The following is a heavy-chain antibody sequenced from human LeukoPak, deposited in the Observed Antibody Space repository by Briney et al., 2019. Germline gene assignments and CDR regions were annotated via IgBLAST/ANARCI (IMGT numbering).Heavy chain of an antibody. D-gene: IGHD2-2*01. V-gene: IGHV3-23*01. CDR3: AKGRGPAAVAPDY. J-gene: IGHJ4*02. Sequence: GGSLRLSCAASGFTFSSYGMNWVRQAPGKGLEWVSAIFGSGDSTYYADSVKGRFTISRDNSKNTLYLQMNSLRAGDTAVYYCAKGRGPAAVAPDYWGQGTLVTVSP. CDR2: IFGSGDST. CDR1: GFTFSSYG.